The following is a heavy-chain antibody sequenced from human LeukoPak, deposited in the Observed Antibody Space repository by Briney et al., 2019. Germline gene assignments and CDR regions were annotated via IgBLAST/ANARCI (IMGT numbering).Heavy chain of an antibody. CDR3: ARDLGPGGYDY. CDR2: ISGSGGTT. V-gene: IGHV3-23*01. J-gene: IGHJ4*02. CDR1: GFTFSSYA. Sequence: GGSLRLSCAASGFTFSSYAMSWVRQAPGKGLEWVSAISGSGGTTHYADSVKGRFTISRDRSKNTLYLQMNSLRAEDTAVYYCARDLGPGGYDYWGQGTLVTVSS. D-gene: IGHD1-14*01.